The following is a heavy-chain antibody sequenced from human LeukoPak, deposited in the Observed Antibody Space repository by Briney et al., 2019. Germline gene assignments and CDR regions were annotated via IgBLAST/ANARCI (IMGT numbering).Heavy chain of an antibody. D-gene: IGHD2-2*01. V-gene: IGHV3-66*01. J-gene: IGHJ4*02. CDR3: AKSLGYCSSTSCYGNDY. CDR1: GFTVSSNY. Sequence: GGSLRLSCAVSGFTVSSNYMSWVRQVPGKGLEWVSVIYSGGSTYYADSVKGRFTLSRDNSKNTLYLQMNSLRAEDTAVYYCAKSLGYCSSTSCYGNDYWGQGTLVTVSS. CDR2: IYSGGST.